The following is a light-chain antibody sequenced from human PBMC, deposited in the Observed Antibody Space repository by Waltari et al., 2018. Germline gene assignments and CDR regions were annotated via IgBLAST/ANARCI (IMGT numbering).Light chain of an antibody. J-gene: IGLJ3*02. CDR3: SSYTSSSTLV. Sequence: QSALTQPASVSGSPGQSITISCTGTSSEVGGYNYVSWYQQYPGKAPKLMIYDVNKRPSGVSNRFSGSKSGNTASLTISGLQAEDEADYYCSSYTSSSTLVFGGGTKLTVL. CDR1: SSEVGGYNY. CDR2: DVN. V-gene: IGLV2-14*03.